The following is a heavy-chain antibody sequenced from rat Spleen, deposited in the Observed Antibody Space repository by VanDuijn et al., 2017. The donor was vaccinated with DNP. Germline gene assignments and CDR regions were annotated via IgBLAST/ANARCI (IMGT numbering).Heavy chain of an antibody. CDR2: ISYEGSGT. Sequence: EVQLVESGGGLVQPGRSLKLSCVASGFTFSNYGMAWVRQAPTKGLEWVATISYEGSGTYYGDSVKGRFTISRDNAKSTLYLQMDSLRSEDTATYYCTTGGNWFAYWGQGTLVTVSS. CDR1: GFTFSNYG. J-gene: IGHJ3*01. V-gene: IGHV5-29*01. CDR3: TTGGNWFAY.